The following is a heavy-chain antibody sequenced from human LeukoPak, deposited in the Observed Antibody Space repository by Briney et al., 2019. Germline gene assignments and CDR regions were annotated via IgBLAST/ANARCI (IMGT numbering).Heavy chain of an antibody. D-gene: IGHD5-18*01. Sequence: SGGSLRLSCAASGFTFSSYAMSWVRQAPGKGLEWVAVISYDGSNKYYADSVKGRFTISRDNSKNTLYLQMNSLRAEDTAVYYCARASDGTEDYWGQGTLVTVSS. CDR2: ISYDGSNK. V-gene: IGHV3-30*04. CDR3: ARASDGTEDY. CDR1: GFTFSSYA. J-gene: IGHJ4*02.